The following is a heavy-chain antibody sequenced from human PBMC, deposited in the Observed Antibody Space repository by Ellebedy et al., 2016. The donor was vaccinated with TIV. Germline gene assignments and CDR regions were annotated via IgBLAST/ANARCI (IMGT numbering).Heavy chain of an antibody. V-gene: IGHV3-7*03. CDR1: PFSFRSYW. Sequence: GGSLRLSCAASPFSFRSYWMSWVRQAPGKGLEWVANINQDGSRIYYVDSVKGRFTISRDNAKNSVYLRMNTLRVEDTAVYHCVRDGAYGDYSPGYYGMDVWGQGTAVTVSS. CDR3: VRDGAYGDYSPGYYGMDV. J-gene: IGHJ6*02. D-gene: IGHD3-22*01. CDR2: INQDGSRI.